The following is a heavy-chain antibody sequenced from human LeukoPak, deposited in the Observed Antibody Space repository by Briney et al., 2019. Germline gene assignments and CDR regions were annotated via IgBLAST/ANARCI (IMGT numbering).Heavy chain of an antibody. CDR1: GFTFSNAW. J-gene: IGHJ4*02. D-gene: IGHD2-2*01. CDR2: IKKKTDGGTT. V-gene: IGHV3-15*01. Sequence: WGSLRLSCAASGFTFSNAWMSWVRQAPGKGLEWVGRIKKKTDGGTTDHAAPVKDRFTISRDDSKNTLYLQMNSLKTEDTAVYYCTTFGCSTTTCYPGGYWGQGTLVTVSS. CDR3: TTFGCSTTTCYPGGY.